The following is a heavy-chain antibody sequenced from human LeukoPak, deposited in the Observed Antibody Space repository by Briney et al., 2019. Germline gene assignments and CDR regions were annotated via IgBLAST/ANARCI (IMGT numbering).Heavy chain of an antibody. CDR1: GYSISSGCY. J-gene: IGHJ3*02. Sequence: PSETLSLTCAVSGYSISSGCYWGWIRQPPGKGLEWIGSIYHSGSTHYNPSLKSRVTISVDTSKNQFSLKLSSVTAADTAVYYCARQWAPHIVVVPAAAFDIWGQGTMVTVSS. V-gene: IGHV4-38-2*01. CDR2: IYHSGST. D-gene: IGHD2-2*01. CDR3: ARQWAPHIVVVPAAAFDI.